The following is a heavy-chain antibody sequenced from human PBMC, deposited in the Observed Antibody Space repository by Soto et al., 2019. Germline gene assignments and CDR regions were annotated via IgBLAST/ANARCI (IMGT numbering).Heavy chain of an antibody. CDR1: GFTFSSYR. Sequence: QVQLVESGGGVVQPGRSLRLSCAASGFTFSSYRMHWVRQAPGKGLEWVAVIWYDASNKYYADSVKGRFTISRDNSKNTLFLQMDSLRAEHTAVYYCARDLRYYGMDVWGQGTTVTVSS. V-gene: IGHV3-33*01. CDR2: IWYDASNK. D-gene: IGHD3-3*01. J-gene: IGHJ6*02. CDR3: ARDLRYYGMDV.